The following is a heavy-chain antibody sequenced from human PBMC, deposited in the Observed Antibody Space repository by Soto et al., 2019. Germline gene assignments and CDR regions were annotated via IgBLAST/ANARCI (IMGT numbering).Heavy chain of an antibody. D-gene: IGHD6-19*01. J-gene: IGHJ6*03. CDR3: AKDGWYESDYYYYYYMDV. Sequence: GGSLRLSCAASGFTFSSYGMHWVRQAPGKGLEWVAVISYDGSNKYYADSVKGRFTISRDNSKNTLYLQMNSLRAEDMAVYYCAKDGWYESDYYYYYYMDVWGKGTTVTVSS. V-gene: IGHV3-30*18. CDR2: ISYDGSNK. CDR1: GFTFSSYG.